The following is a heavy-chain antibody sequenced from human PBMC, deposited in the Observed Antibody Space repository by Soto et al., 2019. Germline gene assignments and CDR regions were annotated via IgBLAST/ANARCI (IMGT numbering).Heavy chain of an antibody. V-gene: IGHV3-49*03. CDR3: TRGGVTMVRGVKWWFDP. CDR1: GFTFGDHA. Sequence: PGGSLRLSCTASGFTFGDHAMSWFRQAPGKGLEWVGFIRSKAYGGTTEYAASVKGRFTISRDDSKSIAYLQMNSLKTEDTAVYYCTRGGVTMVRGVKWWFDPWGQGTLVTVSS. CDR2: IRSKAYGGTT. J-gene: IGHJ5*02. D-gene: IGHD3-10*01.